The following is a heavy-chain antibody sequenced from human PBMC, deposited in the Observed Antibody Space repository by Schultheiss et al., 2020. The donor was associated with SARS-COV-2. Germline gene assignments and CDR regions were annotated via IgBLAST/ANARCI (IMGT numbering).Heavy chain of an antibody. Sequence: GGSLRLSCAASEFTFNNYAMSWIRQAPGKGLEWVSAISGGANSIYYADSVKGRFAISRDNAKNTLYLQMNSLRAEDTAVYYCAKGPDWTYTDHWGQGTLVTVSS. J-gene: IGHJ4*02. CDR2: ISGGANSI. CDR3: AKGPDWTYTDH. D-gene: IGHD1-7*01. CDR1: EFTFNNYA. V-gene: IGHV3-23*01.